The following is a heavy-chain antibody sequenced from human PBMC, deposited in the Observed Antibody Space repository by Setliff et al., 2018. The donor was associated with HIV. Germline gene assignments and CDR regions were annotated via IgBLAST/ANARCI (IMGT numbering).Heavy chain of an antibody. J-gene: IGHJ5*02. CDR1: GGSLSGDY. V-gene: IGHV4-34*01. Sequence: SETLSLTCAVYGGSLSGDYWSWIRQPPGKGLEWIGEINRSGSTNYSPSLKSRVTISVDTSKNQFSLKLSAATAADTAVYYCASQGVRGAYTWFDPWGQGILVTVSS. D-gene: IGHD3-10*01. CDR3: ASQGVRGAYTWFDP. CDR2: INRSGST.